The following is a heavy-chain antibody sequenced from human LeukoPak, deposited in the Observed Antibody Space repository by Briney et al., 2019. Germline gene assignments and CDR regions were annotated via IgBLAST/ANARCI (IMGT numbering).Heavy chain of an antibody. CDR2: INHSGST. Sequence: SETLSLTCAVYDGSFSGYYWSWIRQPPGKGLEWIGEINHSGSTNYNPSLKSRVTISVDTSKNQFSLKLSSVTAADTAVYYCARVHYDILTGYYSDWFDPWGQGTLVTVSS. J-gene: IGHJ5*02. D-gene: IGHD3-9*01. CDR3: ARVHYDILTGYYSDWFDP. CDR1: DGSFSGYY. V-gene: IGHV4-34*01.